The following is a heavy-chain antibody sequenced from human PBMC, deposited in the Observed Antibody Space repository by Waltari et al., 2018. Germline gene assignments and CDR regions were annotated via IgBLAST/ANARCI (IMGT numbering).Heavy chain of an antibody. CDR3: ARMGATVLKSIDF. CDR1: GFTFGDYW. Sequence: EVQLVESGGGLVQPGGSLRLSCDGSGFTFGDYWMTWVRQAPNMGLEWVATIKQDGSDQYYVDHVKGRFTISRDNAKNSVHLRMDSLRAEDTAFYYCARMGATVLKSIDFWGQGTLVTVSS. J-gene: IGHJ4*02. D-gene: IGHD2-21*02. CDR2: IKQDGSDQ. V-gene: IGHV3-7*03.